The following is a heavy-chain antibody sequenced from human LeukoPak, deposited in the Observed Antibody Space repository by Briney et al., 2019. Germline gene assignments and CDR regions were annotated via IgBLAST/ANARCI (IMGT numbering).Heavy chain of an antibody. J-gene: IGHJ5*02. D-gene: IGHD5-24*01. V-gene: IGHV1-18*01. CDR1: GGTFSSYT. Sequence: ASVKVSCKTSGGTFSSYTITWVRQAPGQGLEWMGWISAYNGNTNYAQKIQGRVTMSTDTSTSTAYMELRSLRSDDTAVYYCAREVLEGWLSDTWFDPWGQGTLVTVSS. CDR3: AREVLEGWLSDTWFDP. CDR2: ISAYNGNT.